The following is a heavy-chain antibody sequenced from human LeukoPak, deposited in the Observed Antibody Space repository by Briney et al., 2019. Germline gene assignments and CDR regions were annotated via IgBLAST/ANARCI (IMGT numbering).Heavy chain of an antibody. CDR3: ARHGVYYYDSSGSDYFDY. J-gene: IGHJ4*02. CDR2: IYYSGST. V-gene: IGHV4-59*08. Sequence: SETLSLTCTVSGGSISSYYWSWIRQPPGKGLEWIGYIYYSGSTNYNPSLKSRVTISVDTSKNQFSLKLSSVTAADTAVYYCARHGVYYYDSSGSDYFDYWGQGTLVTVSS. CDR1: GGSISSYY. D-gene: IGHD3-22*01.